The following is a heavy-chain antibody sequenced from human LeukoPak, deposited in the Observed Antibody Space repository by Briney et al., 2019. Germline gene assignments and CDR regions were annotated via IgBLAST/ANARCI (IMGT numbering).Heavy chain of an antibody. CDR3: AKEGAYDILTGYDY. D-gene: IGHD3-9*01. CDR2: ISYDGSNK. V-gene: IGHV3-30*09. CDR1: GFIFSNYA. Sequence: GGSLRLSCAASGFIFSNYAMHWVRQAPGKGLEWVAVISYDGSNKYYADSVKGRFAISRDNSKNTLYLQMNSLRAEDTAVYYCAKEGAYDILTGYDYWGQGTLVTVSS. J-gene: IGHJ4*02.